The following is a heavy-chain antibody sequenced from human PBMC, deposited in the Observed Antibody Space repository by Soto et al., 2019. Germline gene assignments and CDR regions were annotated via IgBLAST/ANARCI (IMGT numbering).Heavy chain of an antibody. V-gene: IGHV3-23*01. CDR1: GFAFSSFA. J-gene: IGHJ4*02. D-gene: IGHD2-2*02. CDR3: AKSSSFYCGSTNCYIY. CDR2: ISSNGVKT. Sequence: EVQLLESGGGLGQPGGSLRLSCAASGFAFSSFAMNWVRQAPGKGLEWVSGISSNGVKTYFADSVKGRFTISRDNSKNTLYLQMNSLRAEDTAVYYCAKSSSFYCGSTNCYIYWGQGTLVTVSS.